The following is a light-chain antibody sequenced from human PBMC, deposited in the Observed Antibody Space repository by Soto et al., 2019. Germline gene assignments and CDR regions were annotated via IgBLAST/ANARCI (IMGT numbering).Light chain of an antibody. V-gene: IGKV1-39*01. J-gene: IGKJ2*01. CDR3: QQSYSTPPT. CDR2: AAS. CDR1: QSISNY. Sequence: DIQMTQSPSSLSASVGDRVTITCRASQSISNYLNWYQQKPGKAPKVLIYAASSLQGGAPSRFSATGSRTDFTLTISSLQPEDSATYYCQQSYSTPPTFGQGTKLEIK.